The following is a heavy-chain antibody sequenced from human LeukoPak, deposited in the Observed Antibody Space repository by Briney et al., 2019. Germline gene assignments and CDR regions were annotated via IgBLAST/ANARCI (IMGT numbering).Heavy chain of an antibody. J-gene: IGHJ6*02. CDR3: ARAGQWLLSYYYYGMDV. V-gene: IGHV3-48*03. CDR2: ISSSGSTI. Sequence: GGSLRLSCAASGFTFSSYEMNWVRQAPGKGLEWVSYISSSGSTIYYADSVKGRFTISRDNAKDSLYLQMNSLRAEDTAVYYCARAGQWLLSYYYYGMDVWGQGTTVTVSS. CDR1: GFTFSSYE. D-gene: IGHD5-12*01.